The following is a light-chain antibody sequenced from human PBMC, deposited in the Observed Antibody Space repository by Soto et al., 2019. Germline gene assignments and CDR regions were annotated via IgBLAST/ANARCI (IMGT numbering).Light chain of an antibody. J-gene: IGKJ5*01. CDR1: QTVSSNY. CDR3: QQYTGPPTT. V-gene: IGKV3-20*01. CDR2: GAS. Sequence: EIILTQSPDTLSFSPGERATLSCRSSQTVSSNYLAWCQQRPGQAPRLLIYGASTRAAGIPDRFSGSGSGTDCTLTITRLEPEDSAVYFCQQYTGPPTTLGQGTRLEIK.